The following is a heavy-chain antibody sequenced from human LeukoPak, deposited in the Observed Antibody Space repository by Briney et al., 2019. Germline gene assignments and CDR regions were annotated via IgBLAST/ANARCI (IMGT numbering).Heavy chain of an antibody. CDR1: GFTSGDYA. V-gene: IGHV3-49*04. CDR3: TREGDRNRVD. D-gene: IGHD1-14*01. J-gene: IGHJ4*02. CDR2: IRSKAYGGTT. Sequence: GGSLRLSCTASGFTSGDYAMSWVRQAPGKGLEWVGFIRSKAYGGTTEYAASVKGRFTISRDDSKSIAYLQMNSLKPEDTAVYYCTREGDRNRVDWGQGTLVTVSS.